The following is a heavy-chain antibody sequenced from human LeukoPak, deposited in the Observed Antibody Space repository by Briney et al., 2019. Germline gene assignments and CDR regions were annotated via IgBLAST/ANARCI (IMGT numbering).Heavy chain of an antibody. V-gene: IGHV3-53*01. CDR1: GLTVSSSY. J-gene: IGHJ4*02. Sequence: GGSLRLSCAASGLTVSSSYMSWVRQAPGKGLEWVSIIYNDGSTYYADSMKGRFTISRDNSKNTLYLQVNSLRAEDTAMYYCAGAPVDPYYFDYWGQGTLVTVSS. CDR3: AGAPVDPYYFDY. CDR2: IYNDGST. D-gene: IGHD4-23*01.